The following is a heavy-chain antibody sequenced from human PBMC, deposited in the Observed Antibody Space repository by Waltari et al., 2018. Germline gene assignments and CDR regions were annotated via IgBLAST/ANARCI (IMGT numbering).Heavy chain of an antibody. CDR3: ARQPRYCSSTSCYADFDY. J-gene: IGHJ4*02. CDR2: FYYSGST. CDR1: GGSISSSSYY. Sequence: QLQLQESGPGLVKPSETLSLTCTVSGGSISSSSYYWGWIRQPPGEGLEWIGGFYYSGSTYYNPSLKSRVTISVDTSKNQFSLKLSSVTAADTAVYYCARQPRYCSSTSCYADFDYWGQGTLVTVSS. V-gene: IGHV4-39*01. D-gene: IGHD2-2*01.